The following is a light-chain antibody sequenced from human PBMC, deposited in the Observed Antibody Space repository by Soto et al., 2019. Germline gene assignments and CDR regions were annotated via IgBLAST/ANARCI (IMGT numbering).Light chain of an antibody. CDR3: QQNYGTPPT. J-gene: IGKJ2*01. CDR2: AAS. CDR1: QSINGY. V-gene: IGKV1-39*01. Sequence: DIQMTQSPSSLSASVGDRVTVTCRASQSINGYLSWYQQKPGKAPKLLIYAASSLQSGVPSRFSGSGSGTDFSFTISSLQPEDFATYYCQQNYGTPPTFGQGTKLEIK.